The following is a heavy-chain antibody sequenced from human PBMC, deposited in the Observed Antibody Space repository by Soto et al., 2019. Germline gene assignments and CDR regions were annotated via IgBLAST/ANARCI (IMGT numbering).Heavy chain of an antibody. CDR3: ARRYSSSFDY. Sequence: SETLSLTCPFSGCSISSYYWSWIRQPPGKGLEWIGYIYYSGSTNYNPSLKSRVTISVDTSKNQFSLKLSSVTAADTAVYYCARRYSSSFDYWGQGTLVTVSS. J-gene: IGHJ4*02. D-gene: IGHD6-13*01. CDR1: GCSISSYY. V-gene: IGHV4-59*08. CDR2: IYYSGST.